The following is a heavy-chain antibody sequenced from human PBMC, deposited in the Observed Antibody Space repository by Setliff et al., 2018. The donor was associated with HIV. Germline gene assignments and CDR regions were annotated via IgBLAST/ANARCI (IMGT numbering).Heavy chain of an antibody. CDR3: ARQGAGYYYDSSEYYTGNGFDM. CDR2: IYYSGST. Sequence: PSETLSLTCAVYGGSFSGYYWSWIRQPPGKGLEWIGSIYYSGSTYYNPSLKSRVTISLDTSKNQFSLKLTSVTAADTAVYYCARQGAGYYYDSSEYYTGNGFDMWGQGTMVT. V-gene: IGHV4-34*01. J-gene: IGHJ3*02. CDR1: GGSFSGYY. D-gene: IGHD3-22*01.